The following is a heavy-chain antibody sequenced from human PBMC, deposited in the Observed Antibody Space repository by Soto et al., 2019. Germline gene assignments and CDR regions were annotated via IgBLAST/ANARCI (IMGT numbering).Heavy chain of an antibody. D-gene: IGHD6-6*01. Sequence: PGESLKISCKGSGYRFTSYWIGWVHQMPGKGLEWMGIIYPGDSDTRYSPSFQGQVTISADKSINTAYLQWSSLKASDTAMYYCARENVAAPSGMDVWGPGTTVTVSS. V-gene: IGHV5-51*07. CDR1: GYRFTSYW. J-gene: IGHJ6*02. CDR3: ARENVAAPSGMDV. CDR2: IYPGDSDT.